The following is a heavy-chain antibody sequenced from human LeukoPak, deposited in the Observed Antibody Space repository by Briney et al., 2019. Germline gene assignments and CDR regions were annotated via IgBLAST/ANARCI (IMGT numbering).Heavy chain of an antibody. CDR3: ARSDYYDSSGYYLHYFDY. J-gene: IGHJ4*02. CDR1: GGSVTDYY. D-gene: IGHD3-22*01. V-gene: IGHV4-59*02. Sequence: SETLSLTCTVSGGSVTDYYWSWIRQSPGKGLEWIGYIYYTGTSYNPSLKSRVTISADTSKNQFSLKLISVTAADTAVYYCARSDYYDSSGYYLHYFDYWGQGTLVTVSS. CDR2: IYYTGT.